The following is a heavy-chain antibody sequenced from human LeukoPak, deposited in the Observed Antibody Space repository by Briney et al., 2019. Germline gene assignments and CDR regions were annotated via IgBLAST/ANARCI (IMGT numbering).Heavy chain of an antibody. CDR2: INHSGST. CDR3: ATCFDAWFDP. D-gene: IGHD3-16*01. CDR1: GGSFSGYY. V-gene: IGHV4-34*01. Sequence: SETLSLTCAVYGGSFSGYYWSWIHQPPGKGLEWIGEINHSGSTNYNPSLKSRGTISVDTSKNHFSLKLSSVTAADTAVYYCATCFDAWFDPWGQGTLVTVSS. J-gene: IGHJ5*02.